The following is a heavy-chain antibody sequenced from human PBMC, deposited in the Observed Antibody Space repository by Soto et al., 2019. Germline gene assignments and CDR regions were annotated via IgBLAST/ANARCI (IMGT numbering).Heavy chain of an antibody. J-gene: IGHJ4*02. CDR1: GGSFSGYY. CDR3: ARGGSFSRSSTSRSKLDY. D-gene: IGHD2-2*01. Sequence: PSETLSLTCAVYGGSFSGYYWSWFRQPPGKGLEWIGEINHSGSTNYNPSLKSRVTISVDTSRNQFSLKLSSVTAADTAVYYCARGGSFSRSSTSRSKLDYWGQGTLVTVSS. V-gene: IGHV4-34*01. CDR2: INHSGST.